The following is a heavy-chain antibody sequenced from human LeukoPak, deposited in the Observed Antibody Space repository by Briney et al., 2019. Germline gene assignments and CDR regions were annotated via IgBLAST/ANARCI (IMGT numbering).Heavy chain of an antibody. CDR1: GFTFSSYS. J-gene: IGHJ6*03. CDR3: ARAKSSTLFHYYYYYMDV. CDR2: ISSSSSTI. V-gene: IGHV3-48*01. Sequence: PGGSLRLSCAASGFTFSSYSMNWVRQAPGKGLEWVSYISSSSSTIYYADSVKGRFTISRDNAKNSLYLQMNSLRAEDTAVYYCARAKSSTLFHYYYYYMDVWGKGTTVTVSS. D-gene: IGHD6-13*01.